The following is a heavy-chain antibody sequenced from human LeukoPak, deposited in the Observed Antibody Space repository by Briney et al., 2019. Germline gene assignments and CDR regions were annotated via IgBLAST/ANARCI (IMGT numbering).Heavy chain of an antibody. CDR2: ISYDGSNK. J-gene: IGHJ3*02. CDR3: ARPYCSSTSCYHEYAFDI. V-gene: IGHV3-30-3*01. D-gene: IGHD2-2*01. Sequence: PGGSLRLSCAASRFTFSSYAMHWVRQAPGKGLEWVAVISYDGSNKYYADSVKGRFTISRDNSKNTLYLQMNSLRAEDTAVYYCARPYCSSTSCYHEYAFDIWGQGTMVTVSS. CDR1: RFTFSSYA.